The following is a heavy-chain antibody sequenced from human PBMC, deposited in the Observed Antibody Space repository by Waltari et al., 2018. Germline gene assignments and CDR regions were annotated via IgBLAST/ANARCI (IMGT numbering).Heavy chain of an antibody. Sequence: EVQLVESGGGLVQPGGSLRLSCTASGFTFSSYGMTWVRQAPGKGLGWVSAIGGSTGSTNYADSVRGRFTISRDNSKNTLYLQRNSRRAEDTALYYCAKSGRSPWAFDIWGQGTMVTVSS. CDR3: AKSGRSPWAFDI. CDR1: GFTFSSYG. V-gene: IGHV3-23*04. CDR2: IGGSTGST. J-gene: IGHJ3*02. D-gene: IGHD3-10*01.